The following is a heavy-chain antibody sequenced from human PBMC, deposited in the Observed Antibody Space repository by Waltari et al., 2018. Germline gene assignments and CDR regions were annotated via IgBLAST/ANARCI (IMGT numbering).Heavy chain of an antibody. Sequence: QVQLQESGPGLVKPSETLSLTCTVAGGSIRSEYWRWIRRPPGEGLEWIVYIYYSGSTNYNPSLKSRVTISVDTSKNQFSLKLSSVTAADTAVYYCARDEGAYGDYYYYGMDVWGQGTTVTVSS. CDR2: IYYSGST. J-gene: IGHJ6*02. CDR3: ARDEGAYGDYYYYGMDV. D-gene: IGHD4-17*01. V-gene: IGHV4-59*01. CDR1: GGSIRSEY.